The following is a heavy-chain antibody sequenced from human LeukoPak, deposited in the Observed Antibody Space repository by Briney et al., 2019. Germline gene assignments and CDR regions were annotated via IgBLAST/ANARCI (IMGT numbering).Heavy chain of an antibody. CDR1: GLTIRNHG. V-gene: IGHV3-30*02. CDR3: AKDKGVVAFDI. CDR2: IRNHGSDK. Sequence: GGSLRLFCATAGLTIRNHGMHWVRQAPGKGLEWVTFIRNHGSDKYYADSVKGRFTISRDNSKNTLYLQMNTLRAEDTAVYYCAKDKGVVAFDIWGQGTMVTVSS. J-gene: IGHJ3*02. D-gene: IGHD2-15*01.